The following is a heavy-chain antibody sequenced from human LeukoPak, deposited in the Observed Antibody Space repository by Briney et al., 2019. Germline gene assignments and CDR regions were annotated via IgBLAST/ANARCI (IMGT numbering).Heavy chain of an antibody. D-gene: IGHD6-19*01. V-gene: IGHV3-33*01. CDR1: GFTFSSYG. Sequence: GGSLRLSCAASGFTFSSYGMRWVRQAPGKGLEWVAVIWYDGSNKYYADSVKGRFTISRDNSKNTLYLQMNSLRAEDTAVYYCARDRADYYYYYMDVWGKGTTVTVSS. J-gene: IGHJ6*03. CDR2: IWYDGSNK. CDR3: ARDRADYYYYYMDV.